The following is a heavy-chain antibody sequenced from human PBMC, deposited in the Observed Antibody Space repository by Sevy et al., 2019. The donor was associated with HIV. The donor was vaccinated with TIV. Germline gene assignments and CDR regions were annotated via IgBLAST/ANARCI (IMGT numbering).Heavy chain of an antibody. D-gene: IGHD3-22*01. CDR1: GFTFSSYW. Sequence: GGSLRLSCAASGFTFSSYWMSWVRQAPGKGLEWVANIKQDGSEKYYVDSVKGRFTISRDNAKNSLYLQMNSRRAEDTAVYYCARGVADSKDYYYYGMDVWGQGTTVTVSS. CDR3: ARGVADSKDYYYYGMDV. V-gene: IGHV3-7*01. J-gene: IGHJ6*02. CDR2: IKQDGSEK.